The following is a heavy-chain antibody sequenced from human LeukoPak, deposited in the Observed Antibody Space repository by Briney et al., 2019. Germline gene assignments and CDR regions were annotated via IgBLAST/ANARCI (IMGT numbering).Heavy chain of an antibody. J-gene: IGHJ6*02. CDR3: ARDRLYCSSTSCYPIDGMDV. CDR1: GYTFTGYY. Sequence: ASVKVSCKASGYTFTGYYMHWVRQAPGQGLEWMGWINPNSGGTNYAQKFQGWVTMTRDTSISTAYMELSRLRSDDTAVYYCARDRLYCSSTSCYPIDGMDVWGQGTTVTVSS. CDR2: INPNSGGT. V-gene: IGHV1-2*04. D-gene: IGHD2-2*01.